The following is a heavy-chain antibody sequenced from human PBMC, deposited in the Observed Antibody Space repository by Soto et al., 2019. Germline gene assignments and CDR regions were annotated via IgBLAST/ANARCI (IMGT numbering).Heavy chain of an antibody. J-gene: IGHJ6*02. Sequence: PSETLSLTCTVSGGSISSGDYYWSWIRQPPGKGLEWIGYIYYSGSTYYNPSLKSRVTISVDTSKNQFSLKLSSVTAADTAVYYCARAPYTGFPPYRGMDVWGQGTTVTVSS. CDR2: IYYSGST. CDR1: GGSISSGDYY. D-gene: IGHD2-8*02. V-gene: IGHV4-30-4*01. CDR3: ARAPYTGFPPYRGMDV.